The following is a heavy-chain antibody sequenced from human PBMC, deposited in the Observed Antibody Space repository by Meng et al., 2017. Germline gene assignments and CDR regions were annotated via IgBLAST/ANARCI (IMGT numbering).Heavy chain of an antibody. CDR1: GGSISSYY. J-gene: IGHJ3*02. CDR2: IYYSGST. Sequence: SETLSPTCTVSGGSISSYYWSWIRQPPGKGLEWIGYIYYSGSTKYNPSLKSRVTISVDTSKNQFSLKLSSVTAADTAVYYCARERLRWLQFSDAFDIWGQGTMVTVSS. D-gene: IGHD5-24*01. CDR3: ARERLRWLQFSDAFDI. V-gene: IGHV4-59*01.